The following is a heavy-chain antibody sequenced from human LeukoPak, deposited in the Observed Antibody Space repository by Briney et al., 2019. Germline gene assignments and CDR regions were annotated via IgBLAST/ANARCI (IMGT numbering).Heavy chain of an antibody. Sequence: SGGSLRLSCAASGFTFSSYGMHWVRQAPGKGLEWVAFIRYDGSNKYYADSVKGRFTISRDNAKNSLYLQMNSLRAEDTAVYYCARTVNYYYYMDVWGKGTTVTVSS. CDR3: ARTVNYYYYMDV. J-gene: IGHJ6*03. V-gene: IGHV3-30*02. CDR2: IRYDGSNK. D-gene: IGHD1/OR15-1a*01. CDR1: GFTFSSYG.